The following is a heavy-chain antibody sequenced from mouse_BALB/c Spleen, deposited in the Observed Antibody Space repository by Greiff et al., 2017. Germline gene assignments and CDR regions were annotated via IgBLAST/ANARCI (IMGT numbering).Heavy chain of an antibody. CDR2: IYPGSGST. J-gene: IGHJ3*01. V-gene: IGHV1S22*01. Sequence: LQQPGSELVRPGASVKLSCKASGYTFTSYWMHWVKQRPGQGLEWIGNIYPGSGSTNYDEKFKSKATLTVDTSSSTAYMQLSSLTSEDSAVYYCTRSGYEFAYWGQGTLVTVSA. CDR1: GYTFTSYW. CDR3: TRSGYEFAY. D-gene: IGHD3-2*02.